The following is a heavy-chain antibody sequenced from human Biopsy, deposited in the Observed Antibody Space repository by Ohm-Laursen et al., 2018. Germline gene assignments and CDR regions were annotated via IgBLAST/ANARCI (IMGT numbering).Heavy chain of an antibody. CDR3: ARGMRSSGWPYFDS. Sequence: TLSLTCPVSGDSVSSGSFYWTWIRQPPGQGLEYIGYIYDRGSTANYNPSLESRVTMSVDMPKNQFSLKLSSVTAADTAIYYCARGMRSSGWPYFDSWGQGTLVIVSP. CDR2: IYDRGSTA. CDR1: GDSVSSGSFY. D-gene: IGHD6-19*01. V-gene: IGHV4-61*01. J-gene: IGHJ4*02.